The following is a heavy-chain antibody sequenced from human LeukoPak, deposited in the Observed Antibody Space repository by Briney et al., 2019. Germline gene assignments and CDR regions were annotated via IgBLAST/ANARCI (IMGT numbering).Heavy chain of an antibody. Sequence: GGSLRLSCAASGFTFSSYAMSWVRQAPGKGLQWVSAISGSGGSTYYADSVKGRFTISRDNSKNTLYLQMNSLRAEDTAVYYCARDYGDYVPFDYWGQGTLVTVSS. CDR3: ARDYGDYVPFDY. D-gene: IGHD4-17*01. J-gene: IGHJ4*02. V-gene: IGHV3-23*01. CDR1: GFTFSSYA. CDR2: ISGSGGST.